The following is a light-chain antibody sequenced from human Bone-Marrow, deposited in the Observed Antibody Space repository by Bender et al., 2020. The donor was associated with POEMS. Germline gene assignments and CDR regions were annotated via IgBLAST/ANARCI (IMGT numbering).Light chain of an antibody. CDR1: SSDIGGYDY. CDR2: GNH. CDR3: QSSDISLSGFWV. Sequence: QSALTQPPSASGSPGQSVTISCTGTSSDIGGYDYVSWYQHHPGKAPKLLIYGNHNRASGVPDRFSASNSGTSASLTITGLQADDEADYYCQSSDISLSGFWVFGGGTKLTVL. J-gene: IGLJ3*02. V-gene: IGLV2-8*01.